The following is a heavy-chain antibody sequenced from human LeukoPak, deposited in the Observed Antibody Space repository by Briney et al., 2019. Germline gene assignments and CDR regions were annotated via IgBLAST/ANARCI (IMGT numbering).Heavy chain of an antibody. CDR2: ISGSGVST. Sequence: GGSLRLSCAASGFTFYSYTMSWVRQAPGKGLEWVSGISGSGVSTYYADSVKGRFTVSRDNFQNTLYLQMNSLRAEDTAVYYCAKDPRGSGGPWGQGTLVIVSS. V-gene: IGHV3-23*01. CDR1: GFTFYSYT. J-gene: IGHJ5*02. D-gene: IGHD4-23*01. CDR3: AKDPRGSGGP.